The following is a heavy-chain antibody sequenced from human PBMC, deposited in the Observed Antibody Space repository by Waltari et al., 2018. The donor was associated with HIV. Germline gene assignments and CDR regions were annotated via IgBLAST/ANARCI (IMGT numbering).Heavy chain of an antibody. V-gene: IGHV3-74*01. CDR1: GFTFSSSW. CDR3: ARGGYCSSAGCYASRYYFIMDV. CDR2: INSDGSST. Sequence: EVQLVESGGGLIQPGGSLRLSCAACGFTFSSSWLHWVRHGPGKGLVCVARINSDGSSTTYADSVRGRFTISRDNAKNTLYLQMNSLGAEDTAEYFCARGGYCSSAGCYASRYYFIMDVWGQGTTVTVSS. D-gene: IGHD2-2*01. J-gene: IGHJ6*02.